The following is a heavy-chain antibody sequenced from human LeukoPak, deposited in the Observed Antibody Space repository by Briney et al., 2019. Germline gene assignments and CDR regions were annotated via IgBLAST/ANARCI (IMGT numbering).Heavy chain of an antibody. CDR2: IWYDGSNK. V-gene: IGHV3-33*06. D-gene: IGHD3-3*01. J-gene: IGHJ4*02. Sequence: GGSLRLSCAASGFTFSSYGTHWVRQAPGKGLEWVAVIWYDGSNKYYADSAKGRFTISRDNSKNTVYLQMNSLRAEDTAVYYCAKDLRSGYRGPFDYWGQGSLVTVSS. CDR3: AKDLRSGYRGPFDY. CDR1: GFTFSSYG.